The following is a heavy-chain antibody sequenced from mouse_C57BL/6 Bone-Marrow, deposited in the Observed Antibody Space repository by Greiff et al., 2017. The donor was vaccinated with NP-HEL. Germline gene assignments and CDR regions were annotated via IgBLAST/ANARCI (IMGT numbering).Heavy chain of an antibody. J-gene: IGHJ4*01. CDR2: INYDGSST. CDR3: AREGGLRRRTYAMDY. D-gene: IGHD2-4*01. CDR1: GFTFSDYY. V-gene: IGHV5-16*01. Sequence: EVKVVESEGGLVQPGSSMKLSCTASGFTFSDYYMAWVRPVPEKGLEWVAKINYDGSSTYYLDSLKSRFIISRDNAKNILYLQMSSLKSEDTATYYCAREGGLRRRTYAMDYWGQGTSVTVSS.